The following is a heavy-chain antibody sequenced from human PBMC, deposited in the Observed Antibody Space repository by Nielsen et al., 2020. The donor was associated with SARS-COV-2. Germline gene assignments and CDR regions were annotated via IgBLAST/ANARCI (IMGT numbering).Heavy chain of an antibody. CDR1: GFTFSSYS. CDR2: ISSSSSTI. Sequence: GESLKISCAASGFTFSSYSMNWVRQAPGKGLEWVSYISSSSSTIYYADSVKGRFTISRDNAKNSLYLQMNSLRAEDTAVYYCARLIQNEVLKVRGATFDYWGQGTLVTVSS. J-gene: IGHJ4*02. D-gene: IGHD3-10*01. CDR3: ARLIQNEVLKVRGATFDY. V-gene: IGHV3-48*04.